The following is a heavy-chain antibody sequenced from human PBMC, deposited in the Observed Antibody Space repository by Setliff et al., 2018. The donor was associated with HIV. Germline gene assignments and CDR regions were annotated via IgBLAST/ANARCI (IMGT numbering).Heavy chain of an antibody. CDR3: ATNFGSGTYFDAHYFDF. CDR1: GGSISSYY. J-gene: IGHJ4*02. V-gene: IGHV4-59*05. CDR2: IYYSGSI. Sequence: PSETLSLTCTVSGGSISSYYWSWIRQPPGKGLEWIGSIYYSGSIFYKPSLKSRVTVAVDTSKNQFSLKVNSVTAADTAIYFCATNFGSGTYFDAHYFDFWGQGTLVTVSS. D-gene: IGHD3-10*01.